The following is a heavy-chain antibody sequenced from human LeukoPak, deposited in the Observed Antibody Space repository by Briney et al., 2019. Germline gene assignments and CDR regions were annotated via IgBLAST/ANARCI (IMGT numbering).Heavy chain of an antibody. CDR1: GFTFSSYA. D-gene: IGHD3-22*01. Sequence: GGSLRLSCAASGFTFSSYAMSWVRQAPGKGLEWVSAINGSGGSTYYADSVKGRFTISRDNSKNTLYLQMNSLRAEDTAVYYCARAPSYDSSGYYPYWGQGTLVTVSS. V-gene: IGHV3-23*01. CDR2: INGSGGST. J-gene: IGHJ4*02. CDR3: ARAPSYDSSGYYPY.